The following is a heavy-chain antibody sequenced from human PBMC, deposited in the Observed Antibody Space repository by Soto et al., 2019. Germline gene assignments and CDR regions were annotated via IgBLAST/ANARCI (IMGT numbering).Heavy chain of an antibody. Sequence: ELQLVESGGGLVKPGGSLRLSCAASGFSFRNAWMSWVRQAPGKGLEWVGHIKSQGDGGTRDYAAPVKGRFTISRDDSKNTLFLQMNSLKNEDTAVYFCTTDLQAYCEGTTCYAGNYYYDDMDVWGQGTTVTVSS. CDR2: IKSQGDGGTR. J-gene: IGHJ6*02. CDR3: TTDLQAYCEGTTCYAGNYYYDDMDV. CDR1: GFSFRNAW. D-gene: IGHD2-2*01. V-gene: IGHV3-15*01.